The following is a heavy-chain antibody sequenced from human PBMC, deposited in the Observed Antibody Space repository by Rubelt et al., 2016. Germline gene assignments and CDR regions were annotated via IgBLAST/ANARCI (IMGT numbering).Heavy chain of an antibody. V-gene: IGHV2-5*01. CDR3: AHRREYFDRSYFDY. CDR2: IYWNDDK. D-gene: IGHD3-9*01. CDR1: GFSLSTSGVG. J-gene: IGHJ4*02. Sequence: QITLKESGPTLVKPTQTLTLTCTFSGFSLSTSGVGVGWIRQPPGKALEWLALIYWNDDKRYSPSLKSRLTITKDTSKNQVVLTMTNMDPVDTATYYCAHRREYFDRSYFDYWGQGTLVTVSS.